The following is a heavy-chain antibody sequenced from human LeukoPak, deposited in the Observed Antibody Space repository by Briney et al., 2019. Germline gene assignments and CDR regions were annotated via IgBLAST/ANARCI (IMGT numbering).Heavy chain of an antibody. D-gene: IGHD6-13*01. CDR1: GLAFSDYY. V-gene: IGHV3-11*01. Sequence: GGSLRLSCAASGLAFSDYYMSWIRQAPGKGLEWVSYISSSGSTIYYADSVKGRFTISRDNAKNSLYLQMNSLRAEDTAVYYCARVIAAAGPDYWGQGTLVTVSS. J-gene: IGHJ4*02. CDR3: ARVIAAAGPDY. CDR2: ISSSGSTI.